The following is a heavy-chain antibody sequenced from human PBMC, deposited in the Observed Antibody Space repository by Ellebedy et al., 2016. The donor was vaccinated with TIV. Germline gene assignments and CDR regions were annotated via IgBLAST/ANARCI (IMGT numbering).Heavy chain of an antibody. D-gene: IGHD5-18*01. CDR1: GGSFSGYY. J-gene: IGHJ5*02. CDR3: ARGSKVVRGYSYGYGWFDP. Sequence: SQTLSLTCXVYGGSFSGYYWSWIRQPPGKGLEWIGEINHSGSPNYNPSLKSRVTISVDTSKNQFSLKLSSVTAADTAVYYCARGSKVVRGYSYGYGWFDPWGQGTLVTVSS. CDR2: INHSGSP. V-gene: IGHV4-34*01.